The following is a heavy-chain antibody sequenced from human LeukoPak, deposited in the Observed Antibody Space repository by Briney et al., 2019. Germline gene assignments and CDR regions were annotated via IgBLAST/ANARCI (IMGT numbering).Heavy chain of an antibody. CDR1: GSTFSSYG. CDR3: ARDPKPYTGSAEYFRH. V-gene: IGHV3-33*01. J-gene: IGHJ1*01. D-gene: IGHD1-26*01. CDR2: IWYDGSNK. Sequence: GGSLRLSCAAPGSTFSSYGMHWVRQALAKGLDWVAVIWYDGSNKYYADSVKGRFTISRDNSKNTLYLQMNSLRAEDTAVYYCARDPKPYTGSAEYFRHWGQGTLVTVSS.